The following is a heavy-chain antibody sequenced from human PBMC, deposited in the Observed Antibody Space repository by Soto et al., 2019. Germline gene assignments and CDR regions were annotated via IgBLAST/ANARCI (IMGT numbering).Heavy chain of an antibody. CDR1: GYTFTGYY. J-gene: IGHJ4*02. D-gene: IGHD1-1*01. CDR2: INPNSGGT. V-gene: IGHV1-2*02. CDR3: ARDYGVNWNHGNYFDY. Sequence: GASVKVSCKASGYTFTGYYMHWVRQAPGQGLEWMGWINPNSGGTNYAQKFQGRVTMTRDTSISTAYMELSRLRSDDTAVYYRARDYGVNWNHGNYFDYWGQGTLVTVSS.